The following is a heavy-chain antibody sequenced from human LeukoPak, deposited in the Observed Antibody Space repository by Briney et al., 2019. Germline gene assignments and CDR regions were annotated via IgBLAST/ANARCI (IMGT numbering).Heavy chain of an antibody. CDR1: GGSISSSNW. Sequence: SETLSLTCAVSGGSISSSNWWSWVRQPPGKGLEWIGSIYHSGSTYYNPPLKSRVTISVDTSKNQFSLKLSSVTAADTAVYYCARGVARSSKFHFSYYFDYWGQGTLVTVSS. J-gene: IGHJ4*02. V-gene: IGHV4-4*02. CDR2: IYHSGST. D-gene: IGHD6-6*01. CDR3: ARGVARSSKFHFSYYFDY.